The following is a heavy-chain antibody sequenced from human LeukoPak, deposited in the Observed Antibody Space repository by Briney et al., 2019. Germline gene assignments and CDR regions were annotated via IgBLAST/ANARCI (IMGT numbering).Heavy chain of an antibody. CDR2: ISYDGSNK. J-gene: IGHJ3*02. CDR1: GFTFSSYG. D-gene: IGHD1-26*01. CDR3: AKYRAGAATMTLTMAMGDAFDI. V-gene: IGHV3-30*18. Sequence: GGSLRLSCAASGFTFSSYGMHWVRQAPGKGLEWVAVISYDGSNKYYADSVKGRFTISRDNSKNTLYLRMNSPRAEDTAVYYCAKYRAGAATMTLTMAMGDAFDIWGQGTMVTVSS.